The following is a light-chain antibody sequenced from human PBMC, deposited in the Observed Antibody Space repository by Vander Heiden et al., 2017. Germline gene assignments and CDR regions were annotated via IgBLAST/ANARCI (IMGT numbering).Light chain of an antibody. J-gene: IGLJ2*01. Sequence: SALTQPPSVAGAPGQTARITCAGDNIGSRSVHWDQQKPGQAPVLVVFDDRDRPSGIPERFSGSNSWKTATLTIGRVEAVDEADYYCQVWDDSGDHVVFGGGTKLTVL. CDR1: NIGSRS. CDR3: QVWDDSGDHVV. V-gene: IGLV3-21*02. CDR2: DDR.